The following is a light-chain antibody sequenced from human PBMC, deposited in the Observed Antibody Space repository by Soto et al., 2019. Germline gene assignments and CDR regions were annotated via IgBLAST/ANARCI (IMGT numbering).Light chain of an antibody. J-gene: IGKJ1*01. Sequence: IRMTQPPSSLSASVGDRFTIGLRASQSIDTHLNWYQQHPGKAPNALIYEASNLQSGVPSRFSGSGSGTDFTLTISGLQPDDSATYYCQQTYSPPATFGQGTKVDIK. CDR3: QQTYSPPAT. CDR1: QSIDTH. CDR2: EAS. V-gene: IGKV1-39*01.